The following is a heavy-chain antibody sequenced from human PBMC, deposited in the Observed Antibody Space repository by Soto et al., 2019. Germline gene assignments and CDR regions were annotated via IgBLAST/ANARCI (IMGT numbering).Heavy chain of an antibody. CDR3: TRVATAVPS. V-gene: IGHV4-59*12. Sequence: PXETLSLSLNVSNGSLNFYNWSWIRQPPGKELEWIGNIYYRGTTNYNPSLQGRVTMSIDTSKNQLSLMLTSVTAADTAVYYCTRVATAVPSWGRGVLVTVSS. CDR1: NGSLNFYN. CDR2: IYYRGTT. D-gene: IGHD5-18*01. J-gene: IGHJ5*02.